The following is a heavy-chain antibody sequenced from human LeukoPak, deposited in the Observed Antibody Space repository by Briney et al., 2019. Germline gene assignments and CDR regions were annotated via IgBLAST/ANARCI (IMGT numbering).Heavy chain of an antibody. V-gene: IGHV1-69*01. CDR1: GGTFSSYA. CDR2: IIPIFGTA. Sequence: SVKVSCKASGGTFSSYAISWVRQAPEQGLEWMGGIIPIFGTANYAQKFQGRVTITADESTSTAYMELSSLRSEDTAVYYCARGKDVRLNWFDPWGQGTLVTVSS. J-gene: IGHJ5*02. CDR3: ARGKDVRLNWFDP.